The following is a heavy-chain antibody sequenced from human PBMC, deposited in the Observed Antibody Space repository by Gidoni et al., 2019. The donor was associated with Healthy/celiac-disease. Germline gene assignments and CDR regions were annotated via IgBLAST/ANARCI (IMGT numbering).Heavy chain of an antibody. J-gene: IGHJ4*02. D-gene: IGHD1-20*01. CDR1: GFTFSSYS. V-gene: IGHV3-21*01. Sequence: EVQLVESGGGLVKPGGSLRRSGEASGFTFSSYSMNWVRQAPGKGLEWVSSISSSSSYIYYADSVKGRFTISRDNAKNSLYLQMNSLRAEDTAVYYCAIDLTGTTNDYWGQGTLVTVSS. CDR2: ISSSSSYI. CDR3: AIDLTGTTNDY.